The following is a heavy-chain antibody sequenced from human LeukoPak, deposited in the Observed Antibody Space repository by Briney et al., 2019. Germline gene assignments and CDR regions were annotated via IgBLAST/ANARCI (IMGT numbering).Heavy chain of an antibody. CDR1: GFTFSSYA. CDR2: ISGSGGST. V-gene: IGHV3-23*01. CDR3: AKEGSSGFSYYFDY. Sequence: RTGGSLRLSCAASGFTFSSYAMSWVRQAPGKGLEWVSAISGSGGSTYYADSVKGRFTISRDNSKNTLYLQMNSLRAEDTAVYYCAKEGSSGFSYYFDYWGQGTLVTVSS. D-gene: IGHD5-12*01. J-gene: IGHJ4*02.